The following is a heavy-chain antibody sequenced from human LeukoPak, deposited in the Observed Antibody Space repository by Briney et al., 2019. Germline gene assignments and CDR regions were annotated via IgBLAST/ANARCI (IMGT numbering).Heavy chain of an antibody. Sequence: PGGSLRLSCAASGFTFSSYWMTWVRQAPGKGLEWVANIKEDGSQKYYVDSVKGRFTISRDNAKNLLYLQMNSLRAEDTALYYYARNFFDYWGQGTLVTVSS. J-gene: IGHJ4*02. CDR2: IKEDGSQK. CDR3: ARNFFDY. V-gene: IGHV3-7*01. CDR1: GFTFSSYW.